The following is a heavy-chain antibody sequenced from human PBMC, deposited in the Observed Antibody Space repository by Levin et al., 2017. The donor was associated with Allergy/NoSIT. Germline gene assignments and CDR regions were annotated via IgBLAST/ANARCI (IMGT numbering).Heavy chain of an antibody. CDR2: IWYDGSNK. CDR3: ARGITMVRGANHYYFDY. Sequence: GGSLRLSCAASGFTFSSYGMHWVRQAPGKGLEWVAVIWYDGSNKYYADSVKGRFTISRDNSKNTLYLQMNSLRAEDTAVYYCARGITMVRGANHYYFDYWGQGTLVTVSS. J-gene: IGHJ4*02. D-gene: IGHD3-10*01. CDR1: GFTFSSYG. V-gene: IGHV3-33*01.